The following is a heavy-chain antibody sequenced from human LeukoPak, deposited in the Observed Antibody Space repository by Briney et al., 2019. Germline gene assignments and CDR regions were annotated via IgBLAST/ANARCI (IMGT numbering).Heavy chain of an antibody. V-gene: IGHV3-74*01. CDR2: INTDGSTT. CDR1: GFTFSNYW. CDR3: ARERWSSGWPLDY. Sequence: GGSLRLSCAASGFTFSNYWTHWVRHAPGKGLVWVSRINTDGSTTTYADSVKGRFTISRDNAKNTLYLQMKSLRAEDTAVYYCARERWSSGWPLDYWGQGTLVTVSS. J-gene: IGHJ4*02. D-gene: IGHD6-19*01.